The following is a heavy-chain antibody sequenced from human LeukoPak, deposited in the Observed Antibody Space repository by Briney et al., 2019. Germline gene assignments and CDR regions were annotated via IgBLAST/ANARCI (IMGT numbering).Heavy chain of an antibody. J-gene: IGHJ3*02. CDR1: GFTVSSNY. CDR2: ISYDGSNK. V-gene: IGHV3-30-3*01. D-gene: IGHD3-16*01. CDR3: ARRIGYYDYVWGSYAFDI. Sequence: GGSLRLSCAASGFTVSSNYMSWVRQAPGKGLEWVAVISYDGSNKYYADSVRGRFTISRDNSKNTLYLQMNSLRAEDTAVYYCARRIGYYDYVWGSYAFDIWGQGTMVTVSS.